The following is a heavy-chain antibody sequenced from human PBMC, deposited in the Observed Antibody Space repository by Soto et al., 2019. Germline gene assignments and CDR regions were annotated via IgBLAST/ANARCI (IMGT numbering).Heavy chain of an antibody. CDR2: ISDDGSNK. Sequence: GGSLRLSCAASGFTFSTYGMHWVRQAPGKGLEWVAVISDDGSNKFYADSVKGRFTISRDNSKNTLYLQMNSLRAEDTAVYYCAKTPYYNFWSGYYNYYYYGMDVWGQGTTVTVSS. CDR3: AKTPYYNFWSGYYNYYYYGMDV. CDR1: GFTFSTYG. V-gene: IGHV3-30*18. J-gene: IGHJ6*02. D-gene: IGHD3-3*01.